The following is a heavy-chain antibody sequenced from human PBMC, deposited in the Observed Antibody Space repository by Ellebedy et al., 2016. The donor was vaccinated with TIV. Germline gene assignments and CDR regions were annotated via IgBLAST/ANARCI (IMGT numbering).Heavy chain of an antibody. CDR2: INARNGNT. CDR1: GYTFTRYG. J-gene: IGHJ4*02. Sequence: AASVKVSCKASGYTFTRYGISWVRQAPGQGLEWMGWINARNGNTNYAQKLRGRVTMTTDPSTNTAYMELRSLRSDDTAVYYSAREWGDERYFDYWGQGTLVTVSS. V-gene: IGHV1-18*04. CDR3: AREWGDERYFDY. D-gene: IGHD3-16*01.